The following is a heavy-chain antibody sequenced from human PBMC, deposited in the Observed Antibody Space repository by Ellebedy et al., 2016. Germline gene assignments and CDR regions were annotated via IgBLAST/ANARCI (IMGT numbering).Heavy chain of an antibody. CDR2: IYYSGST. V-gene: IGHV4-59*01. J-gene: IGHJ4*02. Sequence: SETLSLXXTVSGGSISSYYWSWIRQPPGKGLEWIGYIYYSGSTNYNPSLKSRVTISVDTSKNQFSLKLSSVTAADTAVYYCARTPWDPDYFDYWGQGTLVTVSS. D-gene: IGHD1-26*01. CDR3: ARTPWDPDYFDY. CDR1: GGSISSYY.